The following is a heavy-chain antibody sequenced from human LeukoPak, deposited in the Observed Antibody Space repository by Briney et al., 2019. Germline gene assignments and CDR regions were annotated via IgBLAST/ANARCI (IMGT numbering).Heavy chain of an antibody. Sequence: PSETLSLTCTVSGGSISSYYWSWIRQPPGKGLEWIGYIYYSGSTNYNPSLKSRVTISVDTSKNQFSLKLSSVTAADTAVYYCARAVYDFWSGYYTGGAFDIWGQGTMVTVSS. CDR1: GGSISSYY. CDR3: ARAVYDFWSGYYTGGAFDI. CDR2: IYYSGST. D-gene: IGHD3-3*01. V-gene: IGHV4-59*01. J-gene: IGHJ3*02.